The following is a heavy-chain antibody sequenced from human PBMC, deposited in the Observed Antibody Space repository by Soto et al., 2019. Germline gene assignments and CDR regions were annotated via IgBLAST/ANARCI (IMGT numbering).Heavy chain of an antibody. CDR1: GYSFTAQF. CDR3: ASSTFFPDSRGYHFKNLDS. J-gene: IGHJ5*01. CDR2: ITPNSGYT. Sequence: ASVKVSCKASGYSFTAQFIHWVRQAPGQGLEWMGWITPNSGYTHFAQKFQGRVSLTRDTSVSTAYMELRSLTSDDTAVYYCASSTFFPDSRGYHFKNLDSWGQGTLVTVSS. V-gene: IGHV1-2*02. D-gene: IGHD3-22*01.